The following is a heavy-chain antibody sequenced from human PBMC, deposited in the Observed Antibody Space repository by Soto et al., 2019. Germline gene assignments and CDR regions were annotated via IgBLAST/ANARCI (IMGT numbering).Heavy chain of an antibody. CDR1: GFTFSSHS. CDR2: ISSSSSYI. Sequence: EVQLVESGGGLVKPGGSLRLSCAASGFTFSSHSMNWVRQAPGKGLEWVSSISSSSSYIYYADAMKGRFTISRDNAKNSLYLQMNSPTGGDTAVNDCAKRDPGVPSQFVDNVNFDIWGQGTMVIVST. J-gene: IGHJ3*02. V-gene: IGHV3-21*01. CDR3: AKRDPGVPSQFVDNVNFDI. D-gene: IGHD5-12*01.